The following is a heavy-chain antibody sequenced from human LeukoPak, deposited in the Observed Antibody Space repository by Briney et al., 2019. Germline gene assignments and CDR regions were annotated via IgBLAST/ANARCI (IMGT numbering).Heavy chain of an antibody. V-gene: IGHV4-61*02. Sequence: PSQTLSLTCTVSGGSLSSTSYFWSWIRQPAGKGLEWIGRIYTGGSTNYNPSLKSRVTMSVDTSKNQFSLKLSSVTAADTAVYYCARLVAQGQLLYFDYWGQGTLVTVSS. CDR3: ARLVAQGQLLYFDY. J-gene: IGHJ4*02. CDR1: GGSLSSTSYF. D-gene: IGHD2-2*01. CDR2: IYTGGST.